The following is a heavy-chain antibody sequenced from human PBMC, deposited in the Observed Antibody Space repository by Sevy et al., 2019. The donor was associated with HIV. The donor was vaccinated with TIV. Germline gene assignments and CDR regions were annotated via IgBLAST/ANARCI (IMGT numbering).Heavy chain of an antibody. V-gene: IGHV3-30*18. CDR3: AKDETAVVRSLGY. J-gene: IGHJ4*02. D-gene: IGHD2-15*01. CDR1: GFTFNNYG. Sequence: GSLRLPCAIPGFTFNNYGMHWVRQAPGKGPEWGAVISYDGSNKYYVDSVKGRFTISRDNSKNTLYLQMNSLRAEDTAVYYCAKDETAVVRSLGYWGQGTLVTVSS. CDR2: ISYDGSNK.